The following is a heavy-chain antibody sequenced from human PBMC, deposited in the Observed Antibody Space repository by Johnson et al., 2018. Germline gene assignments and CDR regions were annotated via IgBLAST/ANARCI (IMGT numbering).Heavy chain of an antibody. J-gene: IGHJ6*03. D-gene: IGHD3-16*02. CDR1: GFTFSNYG. CDR2: MSSDGTKK. V-gene: IGHV3-30*18. Sequence: QVQLVQSGGGVVQPGRSLRLSCVASGFTFSNYGMHWVRRAPGKGLQWVAVMSSDGTKKYYADSVKGRFTISRDNSKNTLYLQMNSLRAEDTAVYYCAKELEVVGYYYYYMDVWGKGTTVTVSS. CDR3: AKELEVVGYYYYYMDV.